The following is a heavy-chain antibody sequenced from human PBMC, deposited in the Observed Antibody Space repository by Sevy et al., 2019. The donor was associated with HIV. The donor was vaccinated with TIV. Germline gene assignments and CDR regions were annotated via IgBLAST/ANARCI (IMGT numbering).Heavy chain of an antibody. J-gene: IGHJ4*02. Sequence: GGSLRISCAASRFTFSNYAMNWVRQAPGKGLEWVSAIGRSADYTYYAGSVKGRFTISRDNSKSTLYLQMNSLRTEDTAVYYCARGIDSTGYYPFDYWGQGTLVTVSS. CDR2: IGRSADYT. D-gene: IGHD3-22*01. CDR1: RFTFSNYA. CDR3: ARGIDSTGYYPFDY. V-gene: IGHV3-23*01.